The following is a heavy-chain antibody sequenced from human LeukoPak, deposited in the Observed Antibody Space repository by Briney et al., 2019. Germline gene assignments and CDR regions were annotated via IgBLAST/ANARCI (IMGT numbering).Heavy chain of an antibody. CDR3: ARGRDSGSPYDAFDI. D-gene: IGHD1-26*01. CDR1: GYTFTGYY. Sequence: ASVNVSCNASGYTFTGYYIHWVRQAPGQGLEWMGWINPDSGVTNYAQKFQGRVTMTRDTSISTAYMELSRLRSDDTAVYYCARGRDSGSPYDAFDIWGQGTMVTVSS. V-gene: IGHV1-2*02. CDR2: INPDSGVT. J-gene: IGHJ3*02.